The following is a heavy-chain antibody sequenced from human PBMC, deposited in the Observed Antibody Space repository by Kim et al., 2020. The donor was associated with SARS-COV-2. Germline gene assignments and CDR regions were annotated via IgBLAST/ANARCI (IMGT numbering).Heavy chain of an antibody. CDR1: GGSISSGGYY. Sequence: SETLSLTCTVSGGSISSGGYYWSWIRQHPGKGLEWIGYIYYSGSTYYNPSLKSRVTISVDTSKNQFSLKLSSVTAADTAVYYCARVHSGSYLHWGQGTLVTVSS. CDR3: ARVHSGSYLH. V-gene: IGHV4-31*03. J-gene: IGHJ4*02. D-gene: IGHD3-10*01. CDR2: IYYSGST.